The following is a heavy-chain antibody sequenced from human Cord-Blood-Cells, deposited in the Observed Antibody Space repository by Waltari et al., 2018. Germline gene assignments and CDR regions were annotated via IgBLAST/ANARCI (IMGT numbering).Heavy chain of an antibody. D-gene: IGHD6-6*01. CDR2: IYSGGST. V-gene: IGHV3-53*02. J-gene: IGHJ4*02. Sequence: EVQLVETGGGLIQPGGSLRLSCAASGFTVSSNYMSWVRQAPGKGLELVSVIYSGGSTYDADSVKGRFTIARYNSKNTLYLQMNSLRAEDTAVYYCARAVGAARPSYFDYWGQGTLVTVSS. CDR3: ARAVGAARPSYFDY. CDR1: GFTVSSNY.